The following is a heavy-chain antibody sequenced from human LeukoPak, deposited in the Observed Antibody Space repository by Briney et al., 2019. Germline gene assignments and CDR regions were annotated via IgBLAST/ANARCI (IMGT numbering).Heavy chain of an antibody. CDR1: GFTFSSYA. CDR3: AKGGKWDVTPFDY. Sequence: GGSLRLSCAVSGFTFSSYAMSWVRQAPEKGLEWVSAIDSSGSYTWYDDSVKGRFTISRDNSKNTLYLQMNSLRAEDTAVYYCAKGGKWDVTPFDYWGQGTLVTVSS. CDR2: IDSSGSYT. J-gene: IGHJ4*02. D-gene: IGHD1-26*01. V-gene: IGHV3-23*05.